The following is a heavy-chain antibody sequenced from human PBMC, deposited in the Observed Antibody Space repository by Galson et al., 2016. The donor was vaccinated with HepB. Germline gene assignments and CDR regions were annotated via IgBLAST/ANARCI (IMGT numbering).Heavy chain of an antibody. V-gene: IGHV1-3*04. J-gene: IGHJ4*02. D-gene: IGHD6-19*01. CDR3: VRDPVRGWAPFDY. CDR2: INTGNGDT. Sequence: SVKVSCKASGYTFTNFPINWVRQAPGQRLEWMGWINTGNGDTGYSQSFQGRATITRDTSASTAYMELNTLTSEDTAVYYCVRDPVRGWAPFDYWGQGTLVTVSS. CDR1: GYTFTNFP.